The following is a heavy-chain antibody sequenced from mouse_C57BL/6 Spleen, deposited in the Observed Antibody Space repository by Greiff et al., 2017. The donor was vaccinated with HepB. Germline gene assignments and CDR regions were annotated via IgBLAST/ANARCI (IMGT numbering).Heavy chain of an antibody. J-gene: IGHJ2*01. Sequence: EVHLVESGGGLVKPGGSLKLSCAASGFTFSSYAMSWVRQTPEKRLEWVATISDGGSYTYYPDNVKGRFTISRDNAKNNLYLQMSHLKSEDTAMYYCARDEGDYYGSSPFDEWGQGTTLTVSS. D-gene: IGHD1-1*01. CDR2: ISDGGSYT. V-gene: IGHV5-4*01. CDR1: GFTFSSYA. CDR3: ARDEGDYYGSSPFDE.